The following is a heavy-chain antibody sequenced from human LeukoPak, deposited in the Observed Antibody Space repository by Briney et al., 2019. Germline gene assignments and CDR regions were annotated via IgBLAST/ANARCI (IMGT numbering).Heavy chain of an antibody. J-gene: IGHJ4*02. V-gene: IGHV3-7*01. D-gene: IGHD6-19*01. CDR1: GFTFSSYA. CDR3: ASHRGAVAAFDY. CDR2: IKQDGSEK. Sequence: GGSLRLSCAASGFTFSSYATSWVRQAPGKGLEWVANIKQDGSEKYYVDSVKGRFTISRDNAKNSLYLQMNSLRAEDTAVYYCASHRGAVAAFDYWGQGTLVTVSS.